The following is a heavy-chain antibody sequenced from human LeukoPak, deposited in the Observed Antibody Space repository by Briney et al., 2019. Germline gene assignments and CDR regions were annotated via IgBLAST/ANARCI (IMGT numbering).Heavy chain of an antibody. V-gene: IGHV3-30*04. Sequence: GGSLRLSCAASGFTFSSYAMHWVRQAPGKGLEWVAVISYDGSNKYYADSVKGRFTISRDNSKNTLYLQMNSLRAEDTAVYYCARDTGYSGSSPEYWGQGTLVTVSS. D-gene: IGHD6-13*01. CDR1: GFTFSSYA. CDR2: ISYDGSNK. CDR3: ARDTGYSGSSPEY. J-gene: IGHJ4*02.